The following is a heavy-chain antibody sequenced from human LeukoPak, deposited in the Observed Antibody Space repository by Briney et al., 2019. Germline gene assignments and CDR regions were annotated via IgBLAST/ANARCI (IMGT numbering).Heavy chain of an antibody. CDR1: GGSFSGYY. D-gene: IGHD6-13*01. V-gene: IGHV4-34*01. Sequence: PSETLSLTCAVYGGSFSGYYWSWIRQLPGKGLEWIGEINHSGSTNYNPSLKSRVTISVDTSKNQFSLKLSSVTAADTAVYYCASRGSSWYGHIDYWGQGTPVTVSS. CDR2: INHSGST. CDR3: ASRGSSWYGHIDY. J-gene: IGHJ4*02.